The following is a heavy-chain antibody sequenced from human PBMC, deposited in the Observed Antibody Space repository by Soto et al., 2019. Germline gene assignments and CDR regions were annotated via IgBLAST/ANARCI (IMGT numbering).Heavy chain of an antibody. CDR3: ARGGCSSTSCYFWFDP. Sequence: ASVMVSCKASGGTFSSYAISWVRQAPGQGLEWMGGIIPIFGTANYAQKFQGRVTITADESTSTAYMELSSLRSEDTAVYYCARGGCSSTSCYFWFDPWGQGTLVTVSS. J-gene: IGHJ5*02. D-gene: IGHD2-2*01. CDR2: IIPIFGTA. CDR1: GGTFSSYA. V-gene: IGHV1-69*13.